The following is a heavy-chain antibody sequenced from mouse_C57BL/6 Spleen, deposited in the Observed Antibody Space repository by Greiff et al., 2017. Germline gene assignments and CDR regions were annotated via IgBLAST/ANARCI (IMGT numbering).Heavy chain of an antibody. J-gene: IGHJ1*03. Sequence: ESGPGLVKPSQSLSLTCSVTGYSITSGYYWNWIRQFPGNKLEWMGYISYDGSNNYNPSLKNRSSITRDTSKNQFFLKLNAVTTEDTATYYCARRYYYGSSHWYFDVGGTVTTVTVSS. V-gene: IGHV3-6*01. CDR2: ISYDGSN. CDR1: GYSITSGYY. D-gene: IGHD1-1*01. CDR3: ARRYYYGSSHWYFDV.